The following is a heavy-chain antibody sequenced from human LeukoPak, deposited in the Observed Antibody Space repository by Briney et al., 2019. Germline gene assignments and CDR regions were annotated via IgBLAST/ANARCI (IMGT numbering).Heavy chain of an antibody. D-gene: IGHD2-15*01. CDR1: GGSISSSNW. V-gene: IGHV4-4*02. CDR3: ARGEYCSGGSCYYGLRFDY. Sequence: SSGTLSLTCAVSGGSISSSNWWSWVRQPPGKGLEWIGEIYHSGTTNYNPSLKSRVTISVDKSKNQFSLKLSSVTAADTAVYYCARGEYCSGGSCYYGLRFDYWGQGTLVTVSS. J-gene: IGHJ4*02. CDR2: IYHSGTT.